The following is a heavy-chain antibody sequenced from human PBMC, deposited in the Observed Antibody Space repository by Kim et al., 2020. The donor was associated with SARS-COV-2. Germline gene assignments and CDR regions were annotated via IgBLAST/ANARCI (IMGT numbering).Heavy chain of an antibody. CDR2: TSSDASNI. CDR3: TREGCGSCTMGASDY. Sequence: GGSLRLSCLASGFTFSSYAMSWIRQAPGKGPEWVAVTSSDASNIYYADSVKGRFTISRANSRNTLYLSMDSLSGEDTALYYWTREGCGSCTMGASDYWG. V-gene: IGHV3-30*04. J-gene: IGHJ4*01. CDR1: GFTFSSYA. D-gene: IGHD2-21*01.